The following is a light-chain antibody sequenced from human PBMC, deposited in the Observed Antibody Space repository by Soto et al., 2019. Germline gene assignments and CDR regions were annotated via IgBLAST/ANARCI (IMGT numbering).Light chain of an antibody. CDR3: QQRYNWPLT. Sequence: EIVLTQSPGTLSLSPGERSTLSCRASQSVSSSYLAWYQQKFGQSPRLLIYDASNRATGIPARFSGSGSGTDFTLTISSLEPEDFAIYYCQQRYNWPLTFGHGTKVDIK. V-gene: IGKV3-11*01. J-gene: IGKJ1*01. CDR1: QSVSSSY. CDR2: DAS.